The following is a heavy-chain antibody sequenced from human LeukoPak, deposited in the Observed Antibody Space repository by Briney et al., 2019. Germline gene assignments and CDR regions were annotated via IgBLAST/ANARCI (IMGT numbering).Heavy chain of an antibody. CDR1: GFTFSSYA. V-gene: IGHV3-23*01. Sequence: GGSLRLSCAASGFTFSSYAMSWVRQAPGKGLEWVSTISGSGGSTYYADSVKGRFTISRDNSKNTLYLQMNSPRAEDTAVYYCAKDGGGYDTSGYYYGDYWGQGTLVTVSS. CDR2: ISGSGGST. CDR3: AKDGGGYDTSGYYYGDY. D-gene: IGHD3-22*01. J-gene: IGHJ4*02.